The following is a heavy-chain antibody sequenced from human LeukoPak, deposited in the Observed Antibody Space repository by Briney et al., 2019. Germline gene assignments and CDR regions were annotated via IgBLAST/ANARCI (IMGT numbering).Heavy chain of an antibody. CDR2: ISGSGGST. CDR3: AKDQRIEAAGDLGY. Sequence: GGSLRLSCAASGFTFSSYAMSWVRQAPGKGLEWVSAISGSGGSTYYADSVKGRFTISRDNSKNTLYLQMNSLRAEGTAVYYCAKDQRIEAAGDLGYWGQGTLLTVSS. V-gene: IGHV3-23*01. J-gene: IGHJ4*02. CDR1: GFTFSSYA. D-gene: IGHD6-13*01.